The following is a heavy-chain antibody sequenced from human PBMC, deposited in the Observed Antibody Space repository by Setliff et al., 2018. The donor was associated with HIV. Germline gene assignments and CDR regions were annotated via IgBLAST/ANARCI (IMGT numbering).Heavy chain of an antibody. CDR1: GFTFGSYA. Sequence: GGSLRLSCAPSGFTFGSYAMSWVRQAPGKGLEWVSYISSSSSYTHYADSVKGRFTISRDNVKNSLYLQINSLTAEDTAVYYCARDSGGWFDPWGQGTLVTVSS. CDR2: ISSSSSYT. D-gene: IGHD3-10*01. CDR3: ARDSGGWFDP. J-gene: IGHJ5*02. V-gene: IGHV3-21*01.